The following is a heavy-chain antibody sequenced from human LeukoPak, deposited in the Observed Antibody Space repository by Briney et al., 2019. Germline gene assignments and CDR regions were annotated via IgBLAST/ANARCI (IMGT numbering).Heavy chain of an antibody. CDR3: AELGITMIGGV. V-gene: IGHV3-48*03. Sequence: GGSLRLSCTASGFTFNNYAMNWVRQAPGKGLEWVSYISSSGSTIYYADSVKGRFTISRDNAKNSLYLQMNSLRAEDTAVYYCAELGITMIGGVWGKGTTVTISS. CDR1: GFTFNNYA. CDR2: ISSSGSTI. J-gene: IGHJ6*04. D-gene: IGHD3-10*02.